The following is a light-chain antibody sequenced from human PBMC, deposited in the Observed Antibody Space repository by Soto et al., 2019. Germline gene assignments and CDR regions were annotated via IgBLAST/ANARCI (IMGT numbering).Light chain of an antibody. J-gene: IGKJ1*01. CDR2: GAS. V-gene: IGKV3-20*01. Sequence: EIVLTQSPGTLSLSPGERATLSCRACQTVSSSYVAWYQQKPGQAPRLLIYGASTRAAGIPDRFSGSGSGTDFTLTISRLEPEDFAVYYCQQYGRSPPVKFGQGTKVEIK. CDR1: QTVSSSY. CDR3: QQYGRSPPVK.